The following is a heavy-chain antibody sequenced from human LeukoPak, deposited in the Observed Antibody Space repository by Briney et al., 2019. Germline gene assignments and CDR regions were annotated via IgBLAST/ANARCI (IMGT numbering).Heavy chain of an antibody. V-gene: IGHV3-23*01. Sequence: GGSLRLSCAASGFTFSSNAMSWVRQAPGKGLEWVSAISGSGGTTYYADSVKGRFTISRDNSKNTLYLQMNSLRAEDTAVYYCAKDREQLALLFDFWGQGTLVTVSS. D-gene: IGHD6-6*01. CDR2: ISGSGGTT. J-gene: IGHJ4*02. CDR3: AKDREQLALLFDF. CDR1: GFTFSSNA.